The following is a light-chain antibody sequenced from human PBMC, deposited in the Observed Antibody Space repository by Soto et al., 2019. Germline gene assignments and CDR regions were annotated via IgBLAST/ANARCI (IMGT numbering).Light chain of an antibody. V-gene: IGKV3D-20*02. CDR3: KQRSNWL. CDR1: QSIDTNW. J-gene: IGKJ3*01. CDR2: GAS. Sequence: EIVLTQSPGTLSLSPGENASFSCRASQSIDTNWLAWYQQRPGQPPRLLIYGASSRATGIPDRFSGSGSGAGFTLTISSLEPEDFAVYYCKQRSNWLLGPGTKVDIK.